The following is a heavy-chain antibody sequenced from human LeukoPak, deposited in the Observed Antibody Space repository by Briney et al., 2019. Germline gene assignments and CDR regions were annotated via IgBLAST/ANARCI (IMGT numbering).Heavy chain of an antibody. J-gene: IGHJ5*01. D-gene: IGHD2-21*02. Sequence: GESLKISCKGSGYSFTNHWIGWVRQMPGKGLEWMGGIHPGDSDTRYSPSFQGQVTISADKSTSTAYLQWSSLKAADTAMYYCARLPYCGRDCYPNWCDSWGQGTLVIVSS. CDR2: IHPGDSDT. CDR1: GYSFTNHW. V-gene: IGHV5-51*01. CDR3: ARLPYCGRDCYPNWCDS.